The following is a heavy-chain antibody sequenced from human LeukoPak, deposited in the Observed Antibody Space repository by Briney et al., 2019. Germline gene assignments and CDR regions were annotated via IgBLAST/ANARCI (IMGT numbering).Heavy chain of an antibody. Sequence: ASVKVSCKASGGTFSNYGFSWVRQAPGQGLEWMGWINPDSGGTNYAQKFQGRVTMTRDTSISTAYMELSRLRSDDTAVYYCARELRPNYYFDYWGQGTLVTVSS. V-gene: IGHV1-2*02. J-gene: IGHJ4*02. CDR3: ARELRPNYYFDY. CDR1: GGTFSNYG. D-gene: IGHD4-17*01. CDR2: INPDSGGT.